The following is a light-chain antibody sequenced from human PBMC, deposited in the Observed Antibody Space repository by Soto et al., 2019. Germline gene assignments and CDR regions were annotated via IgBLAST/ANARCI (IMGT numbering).Light chain of an antibody. J-gene: IGKJ1*01. CDR2: DAS. CDR3: QQYGSSQWT. CDR1: QSVSNY. V-gene: IGKV3-20*01. Sequence: EIVLTQSPATLSLSPGERATLSCRASQSVSNYLAWYQHKPGQAPRLLIYDASNRATGIPDRFSGSGSGTDFTLTIIRLEPEDFAVYYCQQYGSSQWTFGQGTKVDIK.